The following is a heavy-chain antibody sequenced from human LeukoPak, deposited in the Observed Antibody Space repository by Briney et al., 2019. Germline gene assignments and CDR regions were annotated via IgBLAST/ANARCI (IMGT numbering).Heavy chain of an antibody. D-gene: IGHD3-22*01. CDR3: ARGGRGYYDSSGYCFDY. CDR1: GFTFSHYS. CDR2: ISSSSSYI. V-gene: IGHV3-21*01. Sequence: GGSLRLSCAASGFTFSHYSMNWVRQAPGKGLEWVSFISSSSSYIYYADSVKGRFTISRDNAKNSLFLQMNSLRAEDTAVYYCARGGRGYYDSSGYCFDYWGQGTLVTVSS. J-gene: IGHJ4*02.